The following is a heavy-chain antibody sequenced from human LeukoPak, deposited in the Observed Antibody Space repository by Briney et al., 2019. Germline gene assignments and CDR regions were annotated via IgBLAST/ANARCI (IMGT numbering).Heavy chain of an antibody. CDR2: IYPGDSDT. J-gene: IGHJ5*02. CDR1: GYSFTSYW. D-gene: IGHD2-2*01. Sequence: GESLKISCKGSGYSFTSYWIGWVRQMPGKGLEWMGIIYPGDSDTRYSPSFQGQVTISADKSISTAYLQRSSLKASDTAMYYCARLVPAANPWFDPWGQGTLVTGSS. V-gene: IGHV5-51*01. CDR3: ARLVPAANPWFDP.